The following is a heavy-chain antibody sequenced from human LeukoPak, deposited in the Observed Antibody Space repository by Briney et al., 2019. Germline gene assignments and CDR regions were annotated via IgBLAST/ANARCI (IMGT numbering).Heavy chain of an antibody. CDR2: ISSSSSYI. Sequence: PGGSLRLSCAASGFTFSSYSMNWVRQAPGKGLEWVSSISSSSSYIYYADSVKGRFTISRDNAKNSLYLQMNSLRAEDTAVYYCARDGVRGVIADFDYWGQGTLVTVSS. V-gene: IGHV3-21*01. D-gene: IGHD3-10*01. CDR3: ARDGVRGVIADFDY. J-gene: IGHJ4*02. CDR1: GFTFSSYS.